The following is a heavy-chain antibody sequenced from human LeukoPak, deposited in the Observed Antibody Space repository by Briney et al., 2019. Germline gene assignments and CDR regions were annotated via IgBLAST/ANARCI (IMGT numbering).Heavy chain of an antibody. CDR2: IWSDGSEK. J-gene: IGHJ4*02. CDR3: ARCRDTVSYNLLGY. V-gene: IGHV3-33*01. CDR1: GFTFSSYG. Sequence: GGSLRLSCAASGFTFSSYGLHWVRQAPGKGLEWVAVIWSDGSEKYYANSVKGRFTISRDNSKSNVFLQMSSLRAEDTAVYYCARCRDTVSYNLLGYWGQGTLVTVSS. D-gene: IGHD1-26*01.